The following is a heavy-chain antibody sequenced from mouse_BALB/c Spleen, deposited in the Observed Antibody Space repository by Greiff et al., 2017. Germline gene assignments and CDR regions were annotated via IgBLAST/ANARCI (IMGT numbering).Heavy chain of an antibody. D-gene: IGHD1-1*01. CDR1: GFTFTDYY. CDR3: ARDMDPYGSSLDY. J-gene: IGHJ2*01. CDR2: IRNKANGYTT. V-gene: IGHV7-3*02. Sequence: EVQRVESGGGLVQPGGSLRLSCATSGFTFTDYYMSWVRQPPGKALEWLGFIRNKANGYTTEYSASVKGRFTISRDNSQSILYLQMNTLRAEDSATYYCARDMDPYGSSLDYWGQGTTLTVSS.